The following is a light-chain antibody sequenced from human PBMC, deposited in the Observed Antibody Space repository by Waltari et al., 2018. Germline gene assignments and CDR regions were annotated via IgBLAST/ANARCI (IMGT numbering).Light chain of an antibody. CDR3: SSYTSSSTWV. J-gene: IGLJ3*02. CDR1: SSDVGGYKY. V-gene: IGLV2-14*01. Sequence: QSALTQPASVSGSPGQSIPIPCTGTSSDVGGYKYVYWYQQHPGKAPKLMIYDVSQRPSGVSNRFSGSKSGNTASLTISGLQAEDEADYYCSSYTSSSTWVFGGGTKLTVL. CDR2: DVS.